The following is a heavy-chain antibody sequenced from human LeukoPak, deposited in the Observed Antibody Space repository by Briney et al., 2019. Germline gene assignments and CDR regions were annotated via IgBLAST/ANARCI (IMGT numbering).Heavy chain of an antibody. CDR3: AKDLVGATMGSDY. Sequence: GGSLRLSCAASGFTFSSYGMHWVRQAPGKGLEWVAFIRYDGSNKYYADSVKGRFTISRDNSKNTLHLQMNSLRVEDTAVYYCAKDLVGATMGSDYWGQGTLVTVSS. D-gene: IGHD1-26*01. J-gene: IGHJ4*02. V-gene: IGHV3-30*02. CDR1: GFTFSSYG. CDR2: IRYDGSNK.